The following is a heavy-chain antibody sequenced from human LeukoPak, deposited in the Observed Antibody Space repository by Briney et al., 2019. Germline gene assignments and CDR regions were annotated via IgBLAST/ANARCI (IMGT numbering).Heavy chain of an antibody. D-gene: IGHD6-13*01. CDR1: GGSISSGSYY. CDR2: IYTSGST. J-gene: IGHJ4*02. Sequence: SETLSLTCTVSGGSISSGSYYWSWIRQPAGKGLEWIGRIYTSGSTNYNPSLKSRVTISVDTSKNQFSLKLSSVTAADTAVYYCAKRGSNTWSDFDYWGQGTLSPSPQ. CDR3: AKRGSNTWSDFDY. V-gene: IGHV4-61*02.